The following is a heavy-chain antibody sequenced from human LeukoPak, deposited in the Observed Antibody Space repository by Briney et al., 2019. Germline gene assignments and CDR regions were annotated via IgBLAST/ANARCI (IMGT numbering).Heavy chain of an antibody. V-gene: IGHV4-34*01. Sequence: PSETLSLTCAVYGGSFSGYYWSWIRQPPGEGLEWIGEINHSGSTNYNPSLKSRVTISVDTSKNQFSLKLSSVTAADTAVYYCASEEWLRIGNPFDYWGQGTLVTVSS. CDR2: INHSGST. D-gene: IGHD5-12*01. CDR3: ASEEWLRIGNPFDY. CDR1: GGSFSGYY. J-gene: IGHJ4*02.